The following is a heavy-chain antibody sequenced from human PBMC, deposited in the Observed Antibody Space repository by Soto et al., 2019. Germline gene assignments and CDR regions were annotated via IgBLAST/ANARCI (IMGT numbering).Heavy chain of an antibody. CDR2: ISHDGTQR. V-gene: IGHV3-30-3*01. CDR1: GFSFSGYA. J-gene: IGHJ5*02. D-gene: IGHD3-10*01. Sequence: GGSLRLSCAASGFSFSGYAMHWVRQAPGKGLEWVASISHDGTQRYNRDSVEGRFTISRDLSKNTLFLEMNSLRADDTAVYYCSRVGFGFSLGSGFDPWGQGTLVTVSS. CDR3: SRVGFGFSLGSGFDP.